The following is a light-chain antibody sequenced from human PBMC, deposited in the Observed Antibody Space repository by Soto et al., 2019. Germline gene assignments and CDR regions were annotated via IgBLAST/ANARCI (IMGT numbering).Light chain of an antibody. CDR2: GVS. CDR1: QSVSSN. CDR3: QLYNNWPRT. V-gene: IGKV3D-15*01. J-gene: IGKJ3*01. Sequence: EIVMTQSPATLSVSPGERATLSCRASQSVSSNLAWYQQKPGQAPRLLLYGVSTRATGIPARFSGSGSGTEFTLTISSLQSEDFAVYYCQLYNNWPRTFGPGTKVDFK.